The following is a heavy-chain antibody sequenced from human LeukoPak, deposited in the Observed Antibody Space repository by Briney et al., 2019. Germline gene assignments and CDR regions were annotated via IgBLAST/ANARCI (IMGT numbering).Heavy chain of an antibody. V-gene: IGHV4-39*01. Sequence: SETLSLTCTVSGGSISSSSYYWGWIRQPPGKGLERIGSIYYSGSTYYNPSLKSRVTISVDTSKNQFSLKLSSVTAADTAVYYCVRLLRAAMAFDYWGQGTLVTVSS. CDR3: VRLLRAAMAFDY. J-gene: IGHJ4*02. CDR1: GGSISSSSYY. CDR2: IYYSGST. D-gene: IGHD5-18*01.